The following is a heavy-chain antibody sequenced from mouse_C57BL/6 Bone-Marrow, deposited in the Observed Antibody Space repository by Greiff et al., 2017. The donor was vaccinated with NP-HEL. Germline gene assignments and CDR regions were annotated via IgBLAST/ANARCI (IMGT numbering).Heavy chain of an antibody. J-gene: IGHJ2*01. V-gene: IGHV1-64*01. D-gene: IGHD1-1*01. CDR1: GYTFTSYW. CDR2: IHPNSGST. CDR3: AVGFMTTVVAGDY. Sequence: QVQLQQPGAELVKPGASVKLSCTASGYTFTSYWMHWVQQRPGQGLELIGMIHPNSGSTNYNETFKSKATLTVDKSSSTSYMQLSSLTSEDSAVYYCAVGFMTTVVAGDYWGQGTTLTVSS.